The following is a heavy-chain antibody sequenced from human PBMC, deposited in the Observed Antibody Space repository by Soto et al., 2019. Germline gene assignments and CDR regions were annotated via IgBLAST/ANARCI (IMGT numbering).Heavy chain of an antibody. V-gene: IGHV1-46*01. Sequence: QVQLVQSGAEVKKPGASVKVSCKASGYTFTSYYMHWVRQAPGQGLEWMGIINPSGGSTSYAQKFQGRVTMTRDTSTSTVYMELSSLRSEVTAVYYCAREGLGCTNGVCYGWFDPWGQGTLVTVSS. CDR1: GYTFTSYY. CDR2: INPSGGST. CDR3: AREGLGCTNGVCYGWFDP. D-gene: IGHD2-8*01. J-gene: IGHJ5*02.